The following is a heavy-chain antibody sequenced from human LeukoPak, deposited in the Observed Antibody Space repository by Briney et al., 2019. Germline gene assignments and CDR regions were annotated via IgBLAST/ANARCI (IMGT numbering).Heavy chain of an antibody. V-gene: IGHV3-11*06. CDR2: VSSSSSYT. D-gene: IGHD3-10*01. Sequence: RQSSTHSATPPTDYNRTWIRQAPGNGLTRPSYVSSSSSYTNYAHSVKGRFTIYRDNAKISLYLQMNRLRAEDTAVYYCARDIFGSGSQEWFDPWGQGTLVTVSS. CDR1: ATPPTDYN. J-gene: IGHJ5*02. CDR3: ARDIFGSGSQEWFDP.